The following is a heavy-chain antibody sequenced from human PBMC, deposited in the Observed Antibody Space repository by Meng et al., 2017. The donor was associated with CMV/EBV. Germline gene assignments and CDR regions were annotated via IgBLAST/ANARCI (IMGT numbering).Heavy chain of an antibody. CDR3: ARFARSTSHYWYFDL. CDR2: IIPILGIA. CDR1: GGTFSSYT. V-gene: IGHV1-69*02. Sequence: SVKVSCKASGGTFSSYTISWVRQAPGQGLEWMGRIIPILGIANYAQKFQGRVTITADKSTSTAYMELSSLRSEDTALYYCARFARSTSHYWYFDLWGRGTLVTVSS. J-gene: IGHJ2*01. D-gene: IGHD2-2*01.